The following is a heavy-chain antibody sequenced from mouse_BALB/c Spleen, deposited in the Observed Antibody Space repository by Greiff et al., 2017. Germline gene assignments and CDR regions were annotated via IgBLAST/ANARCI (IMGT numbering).Heavy chain of an antibody. V-gene: IGHV1-14*01. CDR3: ARGGNYVAMDY. CDR2: INPYNDGT. J-gene: IGHJ4*01. Sequence: VQLQQSGPELVKPGASVKMSCKASGYTFTSYVMHWVKQKPGQGLEWIGYINPYNDGTKYNEKFKGKATLTSDKSSSTAYMELSSLTSEDSAVYYCARGGNYVAMDYWGQGTSGTVSS. CDR1: GYTFTSYV. D-gene: IGHD2-1*01.